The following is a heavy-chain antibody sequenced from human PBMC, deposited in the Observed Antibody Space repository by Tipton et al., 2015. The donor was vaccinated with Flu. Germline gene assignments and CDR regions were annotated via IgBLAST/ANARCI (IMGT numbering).Heavy chain of an antibody. CDR3: ARQIYTSGELDYDSYYMDV. Sequence: QLVQSGAEVKKPGSSVKVSCKASGGTFNNYAISWVRQAPGQGLEWMGGIIPIIGTANYAQKFQGRVTMTADESTTTVYMELSSLRSDDTAVYYCARQIYTSGELDYDSYYMDVWGKGTTVTVSS. J-gene: IGHJ6*03. CDR2: IIPIIGTA. D-gene: IGHD6-25*01. CDR1: GGTFNNYA. V-gene: IGHV1-69*01.